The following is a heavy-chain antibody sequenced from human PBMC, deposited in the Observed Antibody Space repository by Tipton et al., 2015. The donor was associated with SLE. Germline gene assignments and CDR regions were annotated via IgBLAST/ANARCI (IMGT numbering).Heavy chain of an antibody. CDR1: GGSISSSSYY. V-gene: IGHV4-39*07. D-gene: IGHD3-10*01. CDR2: IYYSGST. Sequence: TLSLTCTVSGGSISSSSYYWGWIRQPPGKGLEWIGSIYYSGSTYYNPSLKSRVTISVDRSKNQFSLKLSSVTAADTAVYYCAREVTMVQGVLGGWFDPWGQGTLVTVSS. CDR3: AREVTMVQGVLGGWFDP. J-gene: IGHJ5*02.